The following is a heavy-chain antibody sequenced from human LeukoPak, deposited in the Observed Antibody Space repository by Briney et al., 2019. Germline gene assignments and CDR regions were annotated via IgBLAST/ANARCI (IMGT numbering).Heavy chain of an antibody. CDR3: ARVPQSIGWYRVDY. Sequence: PSETLSLTCTVSGGSISSFYWSWIRQPAGKGLEWIGRIYSGGDTNYNSSLKSRGTMSVDTSKKQFSLKLSSVPAAATAVYYYARVPQSIGWYRVDYCGQGTLVTVSS. CDR2: IYSGGDT. V-gene: IGHV4-4*07. D-gene: IGHD6-19*01. J-gene: IGHJ4*02. CDR1: GGSISSFY.